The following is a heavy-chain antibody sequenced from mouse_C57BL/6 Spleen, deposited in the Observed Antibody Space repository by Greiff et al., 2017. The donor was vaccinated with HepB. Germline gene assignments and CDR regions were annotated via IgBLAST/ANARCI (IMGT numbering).Heavy chain of an antibody. CDR3: AYYYGSSLYYFDY. J-gene: IGHJ2*01. V-gene: IGHV1-81*01. CDR1: GYTFTSYG. D-gene: IGHD1-1*01. CDR2: IYPRSGNT. Sequence: QVQLKESGAELARPGASVKLSCKASGYTFTSYGISWVKQRTGQGLEWIGEIYPRSGNTYYNEKFKGKATLTADKSSSTAYMELRSLTSEDSAVYFCAYYYGSSLYYFDYWGQGTTLTVSS.